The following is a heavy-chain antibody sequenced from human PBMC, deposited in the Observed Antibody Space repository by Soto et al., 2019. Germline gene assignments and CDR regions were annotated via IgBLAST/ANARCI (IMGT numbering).Heavy chain of an antibody. J-gene: IGHJ4*02. D-gene: IGHD6-13*01. Sequence: EVQLVESGGGLVQPGGSLRLSCAASGFTFSSYWMHWVRQAPGKGLVWVSRVNPDGSETSYADSVKGRFTISRDNAKNTLNLQMNSLRAEDTAVYYCARVAVGSYYFDYWGQGTLLTVSS. CDR2: VNPDGSET. CDR3: ARVAVGSYYFDY. V-gene: IGHV3-74*01. CDR1: GFTFSSYW.